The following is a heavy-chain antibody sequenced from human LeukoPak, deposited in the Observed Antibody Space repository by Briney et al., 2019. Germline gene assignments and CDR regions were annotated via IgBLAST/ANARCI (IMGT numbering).Heavy chain of an antibody. Sequence: GGSLRLSCAASGFPFSGYWMHWVRQAPGKGLVWVSRIDDDGAGTTYADSVKGRFTISRDNAKNTLYLQMNSLRVEDTAVYYCARSASGYDAWGQGSLVTVSS. J-gene: IGHJ5*02. CDR3: ARSASGYDA. V-gene: IGHV3-74*01. D-gene: IGHD5-12*01. CDR1: GFPFSGYW. CDR2: IDDDGAGT.